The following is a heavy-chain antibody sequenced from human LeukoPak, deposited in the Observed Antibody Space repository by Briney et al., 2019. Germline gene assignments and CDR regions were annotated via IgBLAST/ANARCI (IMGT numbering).Heavy chain of an antibody. Sequence: ASVKVSCKASGYTFTGYYMHWVRQAPGQGLEWMGWINPNSGGTNYAQKFQGRVTMTRDTSISTAYMELSRLRSDDTAVYYCATPYYDSSGYYFRFAAFDIWGQGTMVTVSS. J-gene: IGHJ3*02. CDR1: GYTFTGYY. V-gene: IGHV1-2*02. CDR2: INPNSGGT. CDR3: ATPYYDSSGYYFRFAAFDI. D-gene: IGHD3-22*01.